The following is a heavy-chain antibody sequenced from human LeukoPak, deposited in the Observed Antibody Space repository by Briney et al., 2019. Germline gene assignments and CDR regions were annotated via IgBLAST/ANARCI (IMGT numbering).Heavy chain of an antibody. Sequence: GSLRLSCAASGFTFSSYAMSWVRQAPGKGPEWVANIGPGSDTYYVESVRGRFTISRDNAQSSLYLQMDSLRGDDSAVYYCGRWGVSAGLDRWGQGTLVTVSS. CDR3: GRWGVSAGLDR. J-gene: IGHJ5*02. CDR2: IGPGSDT. D-gene: IGHD3-10*01. CDR1: GFTFSSYA. V-gene: IGHV3-7*01.